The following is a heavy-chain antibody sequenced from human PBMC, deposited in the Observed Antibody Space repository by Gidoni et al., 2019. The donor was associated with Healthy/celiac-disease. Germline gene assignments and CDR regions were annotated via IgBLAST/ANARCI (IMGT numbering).Heavy chain of an antibody. D-gene: IGHD1-7*01. V-gene: IGHV3-23*01. CDR3: ANDITGTTPGWYYYGMDV. Sequence: EVQLLESGGGLVQPGGSLRLSCAASGFTFSSYAMSWVRQAPGKGLEWVSAISGSGGSTYYADSVKGRFTISRDKSKNTLYLQMNSLRAEDTAVYYCANDITGTTPGWYYYGMDVWGQGTTVTVSS. J-gene: IGHJ6*02. CDR2: ISGSGGST. CDR1: GFTFSSYA.